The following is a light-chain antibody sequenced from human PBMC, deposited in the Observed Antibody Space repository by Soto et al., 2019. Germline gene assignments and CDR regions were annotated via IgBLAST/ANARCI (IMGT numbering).Light chain of an antibody. CDR3: QHYGNSPPEYT. CDR2: GAS. CDR1: QSVSSSF. V-gene: IGKV3-20*01. Sequence: EIVLTQSPGTLSLSPGERATLSCRASQSVSSSFLAWYQQRPGQAPRLLIFGASYMATGIPDRFSGSGSGTDFTLTISRLEPEDFAVYYCQHYGNSPPEYTFGPGTNVDSK. J-gene: IGKJ3*01.